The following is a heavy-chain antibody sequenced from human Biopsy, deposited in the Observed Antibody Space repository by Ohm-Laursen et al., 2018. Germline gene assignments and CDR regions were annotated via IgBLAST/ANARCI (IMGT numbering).Heavy chain of an antibody. Sequence: SLRLSCTASGFSISINYMSWVRQAPGKGLEWISVSNSGGSTYYADSVKDRFTISRDNSKNTLYLQMNSLRAEDTAVYYCARDGAAGYGLDVWGQGTTVTVSS. CDR1: GFSISINY. J-gene: IGHJ6*02. CDR2: SNSGGST. CDR3: ARDGAAGYGLDV. V-gene: IGHV3-66*01. D-gene: IGHD6-25*01.